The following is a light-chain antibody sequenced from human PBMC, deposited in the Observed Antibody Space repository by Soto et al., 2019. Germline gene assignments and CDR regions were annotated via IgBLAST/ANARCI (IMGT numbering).Light chain of an antibody. V-gene: IGKV3-20*01. CDR2: DAS. Sequence: EIVLTQSPGTLSLSPGERATLSCRASQSVSSSYLAWYQQRPGQAPRLLIYDASSRATGIPGRFSGSGSGTDFTLTISRLEPEDFAVYYCQQYGSSPSTFGQGTKVEIK. J-gene: IGKJ1*01. CDR3: QQYGSSPST. CDR1: QSVSSSY.